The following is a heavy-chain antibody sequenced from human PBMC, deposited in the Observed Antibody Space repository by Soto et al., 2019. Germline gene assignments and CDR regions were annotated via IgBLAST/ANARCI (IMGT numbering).Heavy chain of an antibody. Sequence: GGSLRLSCAASGFTFSDYYMSWIRQAPGKGLEWVSYISSSGSTIYYADSVKGRFTISRDNAKNSLYLQMNSLRAEDTAVYYCARGPYDYFWGSDPPHFDYWGQGTLVTVSP. D-gene: IGHD3-16*01. CDR2: ISSSGSTI. V-gene: IGHV3-11*01. J-gene: IGHJ4*02. CDR1: GFTFSDYY. CDR3: ARGPYDYFWGSDPPHFDY.